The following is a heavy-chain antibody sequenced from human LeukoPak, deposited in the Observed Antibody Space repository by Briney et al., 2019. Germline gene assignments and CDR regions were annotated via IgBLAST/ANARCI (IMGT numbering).Heavy chain of an antibody. CDR1: GFTFSSYS. CDR2: ISSSSSYI. V-gene: IGHV3-21*01. J-gene: IGHJ6*02. Sequence: GGSLRLSCAASGFTFSSYSMNWVRQAPGKGLEWVSSISSSSSYIYYADSVKGRFTISGDNAKNSLYLQMNSLRAEDTAVYYCARVNSPLNIVVVPAAMPASYYYYGMDVWGQGTTVTVSS. D-gene: IGHD2-2*01. CDR3: ARVNSPLNIVVVPAAMPASYYYYGMDV.